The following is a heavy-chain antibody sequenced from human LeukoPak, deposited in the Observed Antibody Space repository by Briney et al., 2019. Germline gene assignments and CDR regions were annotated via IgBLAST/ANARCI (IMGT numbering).Heavy chain of an antibody. V-gene: IGHV1-69*10. CDR1: GGTFSSYA. CDR2: IIPILGIA. J-gene: IGHJ4*02. D-gene: IGHD3-9*01. Sequence: SVKVSCKASGGTFSSYAISWVRQAPGQGLEWMGGIIPILGIANYAQKFQGRVTITADKSTSTAYMELSSLRSEDTAVYYCARNYDILPGYYSPFDYWGQGTLVTVSS. CDR3: ARNYDILPGYYSPFDY.